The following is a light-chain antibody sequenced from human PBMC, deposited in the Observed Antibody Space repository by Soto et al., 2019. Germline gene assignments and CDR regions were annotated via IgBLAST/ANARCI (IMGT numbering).Light chain of an antibody. V-gene: IGKV1-39*01. CDR2: SAS. CDR1: QSISSN. Sequence: DIQMTQSPSSLSASVGDRVTITCRASQSISSNLNWYQQRQGRAPNLLIYSASTLQSGVPSRFNAGGSGTDFTLTITSLQPEDSATYYCQLSYNAWTFGQGTKVDIK. J-gene: IGKJ1*01. CDR3: QLSYNAWT.